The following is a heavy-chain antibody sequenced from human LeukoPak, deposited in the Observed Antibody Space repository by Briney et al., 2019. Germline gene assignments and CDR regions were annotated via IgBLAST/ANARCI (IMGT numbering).Heavy chain of an antibody. CDR1: GGTFSSYA. Sequence: GASVKVSCKASGGTFSSYAISWVRQAPGQGLEWMGRIIPIFGTANYAQKFQGRVTITTDESTSTAYMELSSLRSEDTAVYYCASRHYDYVWGSYRTFDYWGQGTLVTVSS. D-gene: IGHD3-16*02. J-gene: IGHJ4*02. CDR2: IIPIFGTA. V-gene: IGHV1-69*05. CDR3: ASRHYDYVWGSYRTFDY.